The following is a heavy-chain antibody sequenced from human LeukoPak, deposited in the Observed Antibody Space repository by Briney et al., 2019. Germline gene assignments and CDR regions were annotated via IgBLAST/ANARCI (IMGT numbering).Heavy chain of an antibody. CDR1: GGSFSGYY. D-gene: IGHD4-17*01. V-gene: IGHV4-34*01. CDR2: INHSGST. CDR3: ARHFGYGDPRYNFDY. Sequence: KASETLSLTCAVYGGSFSGYYWSWIRQPPGKGLEWIGEINHSGSTNYNPSLKSRVTISVDTSKNQFSLKLSSVTAADTAVYYCARHFGYGDPRYNFDYWGQGTLVTVSS. J-gene: IGHJ4*02.